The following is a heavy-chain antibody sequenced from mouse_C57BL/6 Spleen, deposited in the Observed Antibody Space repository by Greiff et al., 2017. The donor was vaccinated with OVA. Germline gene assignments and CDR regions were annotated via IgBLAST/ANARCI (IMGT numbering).Heavy chain of an antibody. Sequence: QVQLQQPGAELVKPGASVKLSCKASGYTFTSYWMHWVKQRPGQGLEWIGMIHPNRGSTNYNEKFKSKATLTVDKSSSTAYMQLSSLTSEDSAVYYCASGSSGYVGFAYWGQGTLVTVSA. CDR1: GYTFTSYW. CDR2: IHPNRGST. D-gene: IGHD3-2*02. J-gene: IGHJ3*01. V-gene: IGHV1-64*01. CDR3: ASGSSGYVGFAY.